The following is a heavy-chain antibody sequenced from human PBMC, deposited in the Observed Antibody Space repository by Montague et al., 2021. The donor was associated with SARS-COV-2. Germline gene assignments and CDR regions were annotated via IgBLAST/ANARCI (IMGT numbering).Heavy chain of an antibody. J-gene: IGHJ4*02. CDR2: IHIGGTS. Sequence: SETLSLTCTVSGDSISSGGYFWGWIRQPPGKGLEWIASIHIGGTSYLNPSLKSRVTISIDSSKNQFSLNVTSVTAADTAVYSCARSRDWYLGNWGQGTLGTVSS. V-gene: IGHV4-39*07. D-gene: IGHD3-9*01. CDR1: GDSISSGGYF. CDR3: ARSRDWYLGN.